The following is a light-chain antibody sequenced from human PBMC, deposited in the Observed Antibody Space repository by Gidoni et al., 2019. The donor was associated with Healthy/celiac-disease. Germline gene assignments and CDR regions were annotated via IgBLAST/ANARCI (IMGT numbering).Light chain of an antibody. Sequence: SALTQPASVSGPPGQSITISCTGTSSDVGGYNYVSWYQQHPGKAPKLMIYEVSNRPSGVSNRFSGSKSGNTASLTISGLQAEDEADYYCSSYTSSSPVVFGGGTKLTVL. CDR2: EVS. CDR3: SSYTSSSPVV. CDR1: SSDVGGYNY. V-gene: IGLV2-14*01. J-gene: IGLJ2*01.